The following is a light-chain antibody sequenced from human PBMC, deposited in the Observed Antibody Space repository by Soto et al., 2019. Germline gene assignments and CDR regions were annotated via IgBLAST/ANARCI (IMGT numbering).Light chain of an antibody. CDR2: GVS. Sequence: ELVLTQSPVALSLSSGERATLSCRASQSVSSTLLTWYQQKPGQAPRLLIYGVSSRATGIPDRFSGSGSGTDFTLTISRVEPEDFAVYFCHQRSNWPLTFGGGTKLEIK. J-gene: IGKJ4*01. V-gene: IGKV3D-20*02. CDR3: HQRSNWPLT. CDR1: QSVSSTL.